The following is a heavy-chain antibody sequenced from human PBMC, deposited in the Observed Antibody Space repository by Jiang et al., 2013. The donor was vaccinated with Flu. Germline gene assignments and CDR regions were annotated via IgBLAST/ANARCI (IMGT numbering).Heavy chain of an antibody. J-gene: IGHJ4*02. CDR2: IYTSGST. D-gene: IGHD3-9*01. V-gene: IGHV4-61*02. CDR3: ARGINPYDIFDY. Sequence: GSGLVKPSQTLSLTCTVSGGSISSGSYYWSWIRQPAGKGLEWIGRIYTSGSTNYNPSLKSRVTISVDTSKNQFSLKLSSVTAADTAVYYCARGINPYDIFDYWGQGTLVTVSS. CDR1: GGSISSGSYY.